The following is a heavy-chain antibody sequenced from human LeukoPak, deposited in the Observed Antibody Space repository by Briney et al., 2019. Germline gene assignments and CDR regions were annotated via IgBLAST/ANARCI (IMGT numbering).Heavy chain of an antibody. CDR2: IYSSGTT. D-gene: IGHD3-22*01. CDR3: ARGDDSGLAY. CDR1: GGSISSHY. V-gene: IGHV4-59*11. J-gene: IGHJ4*02. Sequence: KPSETLSLTCTVSGGSISSHYWSWIRQPPGEGLEWIGYIYSSGTTKYNPSLKSRVTMSFDTSQNQFSLKLSSVTAADTAVYYCARGDDSGLAYWGQGTLVTVSS.